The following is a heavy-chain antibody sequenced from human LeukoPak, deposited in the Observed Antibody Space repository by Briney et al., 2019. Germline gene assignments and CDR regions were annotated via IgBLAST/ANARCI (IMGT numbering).Heavy chain of an antibody. CDR1: GGSISSSSYY. V-gene: IGHV4-39*07. Sequence: SETPSLTCTVSGGSISSSSYYWGWIRQPPGRGLEWIGDIYYSGTTYYNPSLKSRVTISIDTSKSQFSLKLNSVTAADTAMYYCARRRSYSSSWYWGQGTLVTVSS. CDR2: IYYSGTT. CDR3: ARRRSYSSSWY. D-gene: IGHD6-13*01. J-gene: IGHJ4*02.